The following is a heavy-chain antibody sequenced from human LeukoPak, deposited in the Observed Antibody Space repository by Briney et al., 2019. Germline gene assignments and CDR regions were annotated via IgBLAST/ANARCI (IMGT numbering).Heavy chain of an antibody. J-gene: IGHJ4*02. CDR3: ARDPSSSWYYFDY. Sequence: GGSLRLSYAASGFTFSSYAMHWVRQAPGKGLEWVAVISYDGSNKYYADSVKGRFTISRDNSENTLYLQMNSLRAEDTAVYYCARDPSSSWYYFDYWGQGALVTVSS. V-gene: IGHV3-30-3*01. CDR1: GFTFSSYA. CDR2: ISYDGSNK. D-gene: IGHD6-13*01.